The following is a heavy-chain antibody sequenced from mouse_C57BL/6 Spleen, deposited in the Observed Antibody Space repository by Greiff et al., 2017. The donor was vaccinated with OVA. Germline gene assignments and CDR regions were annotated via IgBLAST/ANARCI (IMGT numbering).Heavy chain of an antibody. J-gene: IGHJ3*01. CDR3: AIANWDSWFAY. CDR1: GFSLTSYG. V-gene: IGHV2-2*01. CDR2: IWSGGST. Sequence: QVQLQQSGPGLVQPSQSLSITCTVSGFSLTSYGVHWVRQSPGKGLEWLGVIWSGGSTDYNAAFISRLSISKDNSKSQVFFKMNSLQADDTAIYDCAIANWDSWFAYWGQGTLVTVSA. D-gene: IGHD4-1*01.